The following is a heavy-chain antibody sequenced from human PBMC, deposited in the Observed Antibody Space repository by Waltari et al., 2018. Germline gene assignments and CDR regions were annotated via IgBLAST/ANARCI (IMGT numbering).Heavy chain of an antibody. J-gene: IGHJ4*02. CDR1: GYSFTTYW. V-gene: IGHV5-51*01. CDR2: IYPDDSDT. D-gene: IGHD6-19*01. CDR3: AREKGYSSGNFDY. Sequence: EVQLVQSGAEVKKPGESLKISCQGSGYSFTTYWIGWVRQMPGKGLEWIGFIYPDDSDTRYSPSFQGQVTISAEKSISTTYLQWNTLKASDTAMYYCAREKGYSSGNFDYWGQGTLVTVSS.